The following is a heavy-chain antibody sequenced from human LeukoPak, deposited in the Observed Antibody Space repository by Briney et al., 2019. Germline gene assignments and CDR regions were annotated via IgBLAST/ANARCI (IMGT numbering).Heavy chain of an antibody. CDR3: ARGLMWAPSYY. Sequence: PSETLSLTCTVYGGSFSGYYWSWIRQPPGKGLEWIGEINHSESTNYNPSLKSRVTILVDTSKNQFSLKLSSVTAADTAVYYCARGLMWAPSYYWGQGTLVTVSS. CDR2: INHSEST. D-gene: IGHD2-8*01. V-gene: IGHV4-34*01. J-gene: IGHJ4*02. CDR1: GGSFSGYY.